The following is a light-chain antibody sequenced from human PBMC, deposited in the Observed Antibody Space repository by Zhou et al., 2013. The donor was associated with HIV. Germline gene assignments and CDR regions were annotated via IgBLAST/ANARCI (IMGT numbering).Light chain of an antibody. J-gene: IGKJ2*01. CDR3: QQSFGTPRT. Sequence: DIQMTQSPFSLSASVGDRVTITCRASQSISTYLNWYQQRPGKAPNLLIYAASTLQSGVPSRFSGSGSGTAFTLTISSLQPEDFATYYCQQSFGTPRTFGQGTKLEIK. CDR1: QSISTY. CDR2: AAS. V-gene: IGKV1-39*01.